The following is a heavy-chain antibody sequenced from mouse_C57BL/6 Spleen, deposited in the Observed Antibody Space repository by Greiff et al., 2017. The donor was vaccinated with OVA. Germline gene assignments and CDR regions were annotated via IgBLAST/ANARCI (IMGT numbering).Heavy chain of an antibody. Sequence: EVQLVESGGGLVKPGGSLKLSCAASGFTFSDYGMHWVRQAPEKGLEWVAYISSGSSTIYYADTVKGRFTISRDNAKNTLFLQMTSLRSEDTAMXYCARPGGYGWFAYWGQGTLVTVSA. CDR1: GFTFSDYG. J-gene: IGHJ3*01. CDR3: ARPGGYGWFAY. V-gene: IGHV5-17*01. CDR2: ISSGSSTI. D-gene: IGHD2-2*01.